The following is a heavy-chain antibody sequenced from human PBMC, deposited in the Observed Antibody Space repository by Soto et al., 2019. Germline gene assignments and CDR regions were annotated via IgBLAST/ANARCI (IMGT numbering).Heavy chain of an antibody. Sequence: QVQLVQSGAEVKKPGSSVKVSCKVSGGTFSNYAIDWVRLAPGHGLEWMGGIVPIFGTTYYTQKFQGRATIIAADSTTTAYLAMSSLRSEDTAIYYCARVEAVAGLYNYHGLDVWGQGTAVTVSS. D-gene: IGHD6-19*01. CDR2: IVPIFGTT. CDR3: ARVEAVAGLYNYHGLDV. V-gene: IGHV1-69*12. CDR1: GGTFSNYA. J-gene: IGHJ6*02.